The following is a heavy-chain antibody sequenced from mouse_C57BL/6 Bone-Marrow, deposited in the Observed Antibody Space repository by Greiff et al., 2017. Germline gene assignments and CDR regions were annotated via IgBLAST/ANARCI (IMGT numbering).Heavy chain of an antibody. V-gene: IGHV1-81*01. CDR3: ARGAPDAMDY. J-gene: IGHJ4*01. Sequence: VKLVESGAELARPGASVKLSCKASGYTFTSYGISWVKQRTGQGLEWIGEIYPRSGNTYYNEKFKGKATLTADKSSSTAYMELRSLTSEDSAVYFCARGAPDAMDYWGQGTSVTVSS. D-gene: IGHD3-1*01. CDR1: GYTFTSYG. CDR2: IYPRSGNT.